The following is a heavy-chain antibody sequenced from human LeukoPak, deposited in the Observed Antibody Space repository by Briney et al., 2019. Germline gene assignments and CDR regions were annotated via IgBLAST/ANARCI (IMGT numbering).Heavy chain of an antibody. CDR3: ARGTPSSSGWLYYGMDV. Sequence: SVKVSCKASGGTFSSYAISWVRQAPGQGLEWMGGIIPIFGTANYAQKFQGRVTITTDESTSTAYMELSSLRAEDTAVYYCARGTPSSSGWLYYGMDVWGQGTTVTVSS. CDR2: IIPIFGTA. J-gene: IGHJ6*02. D-gene: IGHD6-19*01. CDR1: GGTFSSYA. V-gene: IGHV1-69*05.